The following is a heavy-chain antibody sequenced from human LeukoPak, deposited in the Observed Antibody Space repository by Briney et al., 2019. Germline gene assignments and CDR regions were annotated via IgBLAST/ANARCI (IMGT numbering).Heavy chain of an antibody. CDR1: GVSISNYY. J-gene: IGHJ4*02. V-gene: IGHV4-59*01. CDR3: ARGGASSKFFDA. Sequence: SETLSLTCRVSGVSISNYYWSWIRQPPGEGLEWIAFIYYDGTTNYNPSLKSRATISVDTSKNQYSLNLISVTPADTAVYYCARGGASSKFFDAWGQGILVTVSS. D-gene: IGHD6-6*01. CDR2: IYYDGTT.